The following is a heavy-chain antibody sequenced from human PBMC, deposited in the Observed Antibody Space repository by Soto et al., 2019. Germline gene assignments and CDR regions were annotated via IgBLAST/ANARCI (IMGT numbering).Heavy chain of an antibody. CDR1: GFTVNNTY. J-gene: IGHJ4*02. CDR3: ARGEPFAV. V-gene: IGHV3-53*01. D-gene: IGHD1-26*01. Sequence: EVHLVEPGGGLIQPGGSLRLSCAASGFTVNNTYMSWVRQPPGKGLEWVSIIYSGGDTYYADSVKGRFTISRDSSKNTEYIQMNNLRAEDTAVYYCARGEPFAVWGQGTLVTVSS. CDR2: IYSGGDT.